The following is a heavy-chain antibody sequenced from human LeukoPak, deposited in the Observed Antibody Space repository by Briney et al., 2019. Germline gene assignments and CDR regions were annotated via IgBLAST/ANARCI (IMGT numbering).Heavy chain of an antibody. J-gene: IGHJ6*03. Sequence: ASVKVSCKASGYSFTSYYMHWVRQAPGQGLEWMGIINPSGDRTSYAQKFQGRVTMTRDTSTSTVYMELSSLRSEDTAVYYCARGSGSYYKNYYYYMDVWGKGTTVTISS. V-gene: IGHV1-46*01. CDR1: GYSFTSYY. D-gene: IGHD3-10*01. CDR3: ARGSGSYYKNYYYYMDV. CDR2: INPSGDRT.